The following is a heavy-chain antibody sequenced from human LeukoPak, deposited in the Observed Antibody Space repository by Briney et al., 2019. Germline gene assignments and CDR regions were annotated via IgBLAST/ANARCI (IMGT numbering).Heavy chain of an antibody. V-gene: IGHV3-21*01. CDR3: ARSPSGSYYYHYYYGMDV. J-gene: IGHJ6*02. CDR2: ISSSSSYI. D-gene: IGHD1-26*01. CDR1: GLTFSNYA. Sequence: PGGSLRLSCAASGLTFSNYAMSWVRQAPGKGLEWVSSISSSSSYIYYADSVKGRFTISRDNAKNSLYLQMNSLRAEDTAVYYCARSPSGSYYYHYYYGMDVWGQGTTVTVSS.